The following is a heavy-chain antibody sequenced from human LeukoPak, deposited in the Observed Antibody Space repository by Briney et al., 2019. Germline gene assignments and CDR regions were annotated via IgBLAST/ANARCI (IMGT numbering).Heavy chain of an antibody. CDR3: ARSYNSRGYYYYGMDF. V-gene: IGHV4-59*01. Sequence: PSETLSLTCTVSGXSISSYYWSWIRQPPGKGLEWIGYIYYSGSTGYNPSLKSRVTISVDTSKNQFSLKLSSVTAADTAVYYCARSYNSRGYYYYGMDFWGQGTLVTVSS. J-gene: IGHJ6*02. CDR1: GXSISSYY. CDR2: IYYSGST. D-gene: IGHD3-22*01.